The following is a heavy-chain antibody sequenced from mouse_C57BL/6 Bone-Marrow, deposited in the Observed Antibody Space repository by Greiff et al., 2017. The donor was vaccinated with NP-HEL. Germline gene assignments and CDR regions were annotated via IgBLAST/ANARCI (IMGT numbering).Heavy chain of an antibody. CDR1: GYTFTSYG. CDR2: IYPRSGNT. Sequence: QVQLQQSGAELARPGASVKLSCKASGYTFTSYGISWVKQRTGQGLEWIGEIYPRSGNTYYNEKFKGKATLTADKSSSTAYMELRSLTSEDSAVYFCAREFLYGSSSYWYFDVWGTGTTVTVSS. V-gene: IGHV1-81*01. J-gene: IGHJ1*03. CDR3: AREFLYGSSSYWYFDV. D-gene: IGHD1-1*01.